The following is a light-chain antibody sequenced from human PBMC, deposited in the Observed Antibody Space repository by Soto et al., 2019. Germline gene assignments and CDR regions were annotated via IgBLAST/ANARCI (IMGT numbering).Light chain of an antibody. V-gene: IGKV3-11*01. CDR1: QSVGSY. CDR2: DAS. Sequence: EIVLTQSPATLSLSPGERDTLSCRASQSVGSYLAWYQQKPGQAPRVLIYDASNRATGIPARFSGSGSGTDFSLTISRLEPEDFAVYYCQQRSNWPLTFGGGTKVEIK. J-gene: IGKJ4*01. CDR3: QQRSNWPLT.